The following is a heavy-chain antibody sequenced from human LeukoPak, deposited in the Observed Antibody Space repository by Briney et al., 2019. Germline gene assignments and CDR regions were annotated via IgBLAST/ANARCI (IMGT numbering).Heavy chain of an antibody. D-gene: IGHD3-22*01. CDR2: IYASGGT. CDR3: TRGSIAYYYMDV. Sequence: PSETLSLTCTVSGGSISSGSYYWSWIRQPAGKGLEWIGHIYASGGTKYNPSLESRVTISIDTSKNQLSLRLSSVTAADTAVYYCTRGSIAYYYMDVWGKGTTVTISS. J-gene: IGHJ6*03. CDR1: GGSISSGSYY. V-gene: IGHV4-61*09.